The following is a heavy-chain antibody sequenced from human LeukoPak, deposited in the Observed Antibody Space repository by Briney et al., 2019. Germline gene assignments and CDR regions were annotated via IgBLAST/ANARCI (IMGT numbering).Heavy chain of an antibody. Sequence: GGSLRLSCAASGFFVSNNYMSWVRQAPGKGLEWVSVIYSGGDTYYADSVKGRFTISRDNSKNTLYLQMNSLRAEDTAVYYCAKMGVVAGITTGPYYFDYWGQGTLVTVSS. D-gene: IGHD6-19*01. CDR2: IYSGGDT. J-gene: IGHJ4*02. V-gene: IGHV3-66*02. CDR3: AKMGVVAGITTGPYYFDY. CDR1: GFFVSNNY.